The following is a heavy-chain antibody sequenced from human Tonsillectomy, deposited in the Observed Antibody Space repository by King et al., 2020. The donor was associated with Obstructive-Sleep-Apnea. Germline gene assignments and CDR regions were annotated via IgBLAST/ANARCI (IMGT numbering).Heavy chain of an antibody. V-gene: IGHV3-74*01. CDR3: ARGSGIAAAGGLDY. CDR1: GFTFSSYW. J-gene: IGHJ4*02. D-gene: IGHD6-13*01. Sequence: VQLVESGGGLVQPGGSLRLSCAASGFTFSSYWMHWVRQAPGKGLVWVSRINSDGSSTSYADSVKGRFTISRDNAKNTLYLQIDSLRAEDTAVYYCARGSGIAAAGGLDYWGQGTLVTVSS. CDR2: INSDGSST.